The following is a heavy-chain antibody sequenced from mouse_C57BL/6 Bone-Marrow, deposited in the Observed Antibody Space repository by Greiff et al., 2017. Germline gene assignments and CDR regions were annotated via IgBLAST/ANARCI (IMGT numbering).Heavy chain of an antibody. CDR1: GYTFTSYW. V-gene: IGHV1-69*01. D-gene: IGHD1-1*01. Sequence: VQLQQPGAELVMPGASVKLSCKASGYTFTSYWMHWVKQRPGQGLEWIGEIDPSDSYTNYNQKFKGKSTLTVDKSSSTANMQLSSLTSEDSAVYYCAREGYYGSSLYYFDDWGQGTTLTVSS. J-gene: IGHJ2*01. CDR2: IDPSDSYT. CDR3: AREGYYGSSLYYFDD.